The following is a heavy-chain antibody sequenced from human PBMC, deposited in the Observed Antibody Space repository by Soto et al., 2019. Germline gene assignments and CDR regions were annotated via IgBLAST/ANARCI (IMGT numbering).Heavy chain of an antibody. D-gene: IGHD3-10*01. CDR2: MNPNSGNT. J-gene: IGHJ4*02. Sequence: QVQLVQSGAEVKKPGASVKVSCKASGYTFTSYDINWVRQATGQGLEWMGWMNPNSGNTGYAQKFQGRDTMTRNTSISTAYMELSSLRSEDTTVYYCAITYYYGSGRSWDDYWGQGTLVTVSS. CDR3: AITYYYGSGRSWDDY. V-gene: IGHV1-8*01. CDR1: GYTFTSYD.